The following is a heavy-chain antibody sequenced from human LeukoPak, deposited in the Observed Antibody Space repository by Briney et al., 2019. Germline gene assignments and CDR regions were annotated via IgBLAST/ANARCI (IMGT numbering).Heavy chain of an antibody. CDR2: INPNSGGT. J-gene: IGHJ6*02. CDR3: ARGNAMDV. V-gene: IGHV1-2*02. Sequence: ASVKVSCKASGYTFTGYYIHWVRQAPGQGLEWMGWINPNSGGTSFAQNFQGRVTMARDTSINTVYMELSRLRSDDTAVYYCARGNAMDVWGQGTTVTVSS. CDR1: GYTFTGYY.